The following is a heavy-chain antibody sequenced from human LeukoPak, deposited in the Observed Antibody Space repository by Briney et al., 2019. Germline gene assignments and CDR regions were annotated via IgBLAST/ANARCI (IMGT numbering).Heavy chain of an antibody. V-gene: IGHV3-21*01. D-gene: IGHD3-22*01. CDR1: GFTFSGYS. Sequence: GGSLRLSCAASGFTFSGYSMNWVRQAPGKGLEWVSSISSSSSYIYYADSVKGRFTISRDNAKNSLYLQMNSLRAEDTAVYYCARSSYYYDSSGRSGYYFDYWGQGTLVTVSS. J-gene: IGHJ4*02. CDR2: ISSSSSYI. CDR3: ARSSYYYDSSGRSGYYFDY.